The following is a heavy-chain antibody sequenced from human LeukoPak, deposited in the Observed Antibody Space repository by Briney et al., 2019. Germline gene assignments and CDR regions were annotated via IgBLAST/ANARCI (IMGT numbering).Heavy chain of an antibody. Sequence: GGSLRLSCQASGFTFSIYAMSWVRQAPGKRLEWVSSINPDGGGSFFADSVKGRSTISRDDSRSVVYLQMNSLSAEDTAVYYCARSGVATCHYWGQGVLVTVSS. CDR3: ARSGVATCHY. CDR2: INPDGGGS. CDR1: GFTFSIYA. J-gene: IGHJ4*02. D-gene: IGHD2-15*01. V-gene: IGHV3-23*01.